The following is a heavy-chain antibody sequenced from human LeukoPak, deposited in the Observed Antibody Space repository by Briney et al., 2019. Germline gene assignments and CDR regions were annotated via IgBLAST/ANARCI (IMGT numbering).Heavy chain of an antibody. J-gene: IGHJ4*02. CDR3: AKQLGYCSDGSCYFPY. Sequence: SGGSLRLSCAASGFTFSSYAMSWVRQAPGKGLEWVSAISGSGGSTYYADSVKGRFTISRDNSKNTLYLQMNSLRAEDTAVYYCAKQLGYCSDGSCYFPYRGQGTLVTVSS. CDR1: GFTFSSYA. V-gene: IGHV3-23*01. CDR2: ISGSGGST. D-gene: IGHD2-15*01.